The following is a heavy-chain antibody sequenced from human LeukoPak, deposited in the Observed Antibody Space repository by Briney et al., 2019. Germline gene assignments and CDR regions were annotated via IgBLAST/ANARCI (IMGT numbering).Heavy chain of an antibody. D-gene: IGHD3-10*01. CDR2: ISAYGVST. CDR3: ARANLWIGEHWFDP. V-gene: IGHV1-18*01. J-gene: IGHJ5*02. Sequence: GASVTVSCKASGYGFSTYGITWVRQAPGQGLEWMGWISAYGVSTDYAQKFQDRVTMTADTSTNTAYMELRSLRPDDTAVYYCARANLWIGEHWFDPWGQGTLVIVSP. CDR1: GYGFSTYG.